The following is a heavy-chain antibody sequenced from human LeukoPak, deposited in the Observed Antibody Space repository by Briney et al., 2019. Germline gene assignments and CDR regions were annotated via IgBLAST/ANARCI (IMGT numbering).Heavy chain of an antibody. CDR2: ISSSSSTI. J-gene: IGHJ5*02. V-gene: IGHV3-48*01. CDR3: AKDPLGRDWFDP. CDR1: GFTFSSYS. Sequence: GGSLRLSCAASGFTFSSYSMNWVRQAPGKGLGWVSYISSSSSTIYYADSVKGRFTISRDNAKNSLYLQMNSLRGEDTAVYYCAKDPLGRDWFDPWGQGALVTVSS. D-gene: IGHD1-26*01.